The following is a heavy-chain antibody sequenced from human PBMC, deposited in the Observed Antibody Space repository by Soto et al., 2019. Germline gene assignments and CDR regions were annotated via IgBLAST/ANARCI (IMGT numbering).Heavy chain of an antibody. D-gene: IGHD6-13*01. V-gene: IGHV1-8*01. CDR3: STWGRSGWYTAFF. Sequence: QVQLVQSGAEVKKPGASVNVSCKASGYTFTDYDINWVRQAPGQGLEWVGRMNPNSGRTDYAQKSQARVTMTRDTSITTAYLKLSSLGYEDTGVYYCSTWGRSGWYTAFFWGQGTLVTVSS. CDR1: GYTFTDYD. J-gene: IGHJ4*02. CDR2: MNPNSGRT.